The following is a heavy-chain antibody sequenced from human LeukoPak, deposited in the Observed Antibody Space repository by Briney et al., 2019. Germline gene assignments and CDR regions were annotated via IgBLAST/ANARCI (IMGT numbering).Heavy chain of an antibody. D-gene: IGHD1-26*01. CDR3: ARLTSGSQWDWFDP. Sequence: PSETLSLTCTVSGGSVSSGSYYWSWIRQPPGKGLEWIGYIHDSGSTNYNSFLKSRVTISVDTSKNQFSLKLSSVTAADTAVYYCARLTSGSQWDWFDPWGQGTLVIVSS. CDR1: GGSVSSGSYY. CDR2: IHDSGST. J-gene: IGHJ5*02. V-gene: IGHV4-61*01.